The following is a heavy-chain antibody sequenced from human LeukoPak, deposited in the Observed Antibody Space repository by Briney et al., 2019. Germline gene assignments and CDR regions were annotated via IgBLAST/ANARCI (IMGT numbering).Heavy chain of an antibody. V-gene: IGHV4-39*01. CDR3: ARQIARGYGINFYYMDV. D-gene: IGHD3-10*01. J-gene: IGHJ6*03. Sequence: PSETLSLTFTLSGDSINSYTYSSINSTTYYWGWIRQAPGKGLEWIGNIYYGGNTYYNPSLKNRLTISVDTSKNQFSLRLSPVTATDTAVYYCARQIARGYGINFYYMDVWGKGTTVTVSS. CDR1: GDSINSYTYSSINSTTYY. CDR2: IYYGGNT.